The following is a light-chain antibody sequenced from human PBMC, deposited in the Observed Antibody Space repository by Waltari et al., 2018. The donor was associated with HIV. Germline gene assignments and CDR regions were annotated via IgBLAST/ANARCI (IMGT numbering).Light chain of an antibody. CDR3: SSYTSSSTLGV. CDR1: SSDIGGYNY. Sequence: QSALTQPASVSGSPGQSITIPCTGTSSDIGGYNYVSWYQQHPGKAPKLMISDFSHRPSGVSNRFSGSKSGNTASLTISGLQAEDEADYYCSSYTSSSTLGVFGSGTKVTVL. V-gene: IGLV2-14*03. J-gene: IGLJ1*01. CDR2: DFS.